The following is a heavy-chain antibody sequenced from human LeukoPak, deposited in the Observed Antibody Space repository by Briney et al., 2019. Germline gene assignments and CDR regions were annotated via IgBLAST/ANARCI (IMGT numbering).Heavy chain of an antibody. D-gene: IGHD6-13*01. Sequence: SGTLSLTCAASGGSISSSNWWSWVRQPPGKGLEWIGEIYHSGSTNYNPSLKSRVTISVDKSKNQFSLKLSSVTAADTAVYYCARGPVAAAGTAPDYWGQGTLVTVSS. CDR1: GGSISSSNW. V-gene: IGHV4-4*02. CDR3: ARGPVAAAGTAPDY. CDR2: IYHSGST. J-gene: IGHJ4*02.